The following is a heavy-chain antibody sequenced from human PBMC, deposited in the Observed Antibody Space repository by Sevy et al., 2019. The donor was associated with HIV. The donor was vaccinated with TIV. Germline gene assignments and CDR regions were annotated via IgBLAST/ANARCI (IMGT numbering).Heavy chain of an antibody. CDR3: ARDSYDFWSGYYKPTNWFDP. Sequence: GGSLRLSCAASGFTFSSYEMNWVRQAPGKGLEWVSYISSSGSTIYYADSVKGRFTISRDNAKNSLYLQMNSLRAEDTAVYYCARDSYDFWSGYYKPTNWFDPWGQRTLVTVSS. CDR2: ISSSGSTI. CDR1: GFTFSSYE. V-gene: IGHV3-48*03. D-gene: IGHD3-3*01. J-gene: IGHJ5*02.